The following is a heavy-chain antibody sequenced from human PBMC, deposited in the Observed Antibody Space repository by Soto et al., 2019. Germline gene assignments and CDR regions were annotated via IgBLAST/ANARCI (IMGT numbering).Heavy chain of an antibody. V-gene: IGHV4-39*01. CDR3: ARARKGSFLEWSTYYFDY. Sequence: SETLSLTCTVSGGSISSSSYYWGWIRQPPGKGLEWIGSIYYSGSTYYNPSLKSRVTISVDTSKNQFALKLSSVTAADTAVYYCARARKGSFLEWSTYYFDYWGQGTLVTVSS. CDR1: GGSISSSSYY. CDR2: IYYSGST. J-gene: IGHJ4*02. D-gene: IGHD3-3*02.